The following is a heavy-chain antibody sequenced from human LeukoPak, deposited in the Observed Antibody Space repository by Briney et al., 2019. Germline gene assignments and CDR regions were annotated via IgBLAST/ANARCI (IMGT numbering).Heavy chain of an antibody. CDR1: EFTLSNYW. J-gene: IGHJ3*02. CDR3: AKSPGLLWFGELLVAFDI. CDR2: ISGSGGST. Sequence: PGGSLRLSCADSEFTLSNYWVHWVRQAPGKGLEWVSAISGSGGSTYYADSVKGRFTISRDNSKNTLYLQMNSLRAEDTAVYYCAKSPGLLWFGELLVAFDIWGQGTMVTVSS. V-gene: IGHV3-23*01. D-gene: IGHD3-10*01.